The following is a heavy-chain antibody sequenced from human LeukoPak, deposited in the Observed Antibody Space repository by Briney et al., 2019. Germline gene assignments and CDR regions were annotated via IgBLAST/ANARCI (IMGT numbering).Heavy chain of an antibody. Sequence: GGSLRLSWAASGFTFGSYAMSWVRQAPGKGLEWVSTISGSGGNTYYADSVKGRFTISRDNSKNTLYLQMNSLRAEDTAVYYCAKDGDYSGSGNSAFDYWGQGTLVTVSS. CDR3: AKDGDYSGSGNSAFDY. CDR2: ISGSGGNT. CDR1: GFTFGSYA. V-gene: IGHV3-23*01. D-gene: IGHD3-10*01. J-gene: IGHJ4*02.